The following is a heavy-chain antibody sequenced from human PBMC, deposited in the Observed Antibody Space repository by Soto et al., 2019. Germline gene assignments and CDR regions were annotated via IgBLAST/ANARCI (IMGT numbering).Heavy chain of an antibody. D-gene: IGHD2-2*01. V-gene: IGHV4-30-2*01. J-gene: IGHJ5*02. CDR3: ARVPDR. CDR1: GGSISSGGYS. CDR2: IYHNGST. Sequence: SETLSLTCAVSGGSISSGGYSWSWIRQPPGKGLEWIGYIYHNGSTYYNPSLKSRVTISVDRSKKQFSLKLSSVTAADTAVYYCARVPDRWGQGTLVTVS.